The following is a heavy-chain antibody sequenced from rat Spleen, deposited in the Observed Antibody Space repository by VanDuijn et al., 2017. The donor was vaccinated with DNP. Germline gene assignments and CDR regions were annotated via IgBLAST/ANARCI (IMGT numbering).Heavy chain of an antibody. CDR2: ISYDGSST. J-gene: IGHJ2*01. V-gene: IGHV5-7*01. D-gene: IGHD1-7*01. CDR1: GFTFSNYD. CDR3: TTMGSHDY. Sequence: EVQLVESGGGLVQPGRSMKLSCAASGFTFSNYDMAWVRQAPKKGLEWVATISYDGSSTYYRDSVKGRFTISRDNAKSTLYLQMDSLRSEDTATYYCTTMGSHDYWGQGVMVTVSS.